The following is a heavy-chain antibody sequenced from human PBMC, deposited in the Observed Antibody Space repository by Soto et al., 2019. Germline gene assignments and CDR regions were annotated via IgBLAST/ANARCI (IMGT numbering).Heavy chain of an antibody. J-gene: IGHJ6*02. CDR1: GFTVSSNY. CDR2: IYSGGST. V-gene: IGHV3-66*01. CDR3: AGDIVRGMDV. D-gene: IGHD2-15*01. Sequence: EVQLVESGGGLVQPGGSLRLSCAASGFTVSSNYMSWVRQAPGKGLEWVSVIYSGGSTYYADTVKGRFTISRDHSKNTTYLQINSLGAEEPAVYYCAGDIVRGMDVWGQGTKVTVSS.